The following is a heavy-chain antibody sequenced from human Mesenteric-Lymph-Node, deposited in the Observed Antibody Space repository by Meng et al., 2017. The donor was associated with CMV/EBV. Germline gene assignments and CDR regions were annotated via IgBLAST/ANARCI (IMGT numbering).Heavy chain of an antibody. CDR1: GFTFDDYG. CDR3: ARDPSGIVGDDRWFDP. J-gene: IGHJ5*02. V-gene: IGHV3-20*04. CDR2: INWNGGST. D-gene: IGHD1-26*01. Sequence: GGSLRLSCAASGFTFDDYGMSWVRQAPGKGLEWVSGINWNGGSTGYADSVKGRFTTSRDNAKNSLYLQMNSLRAEDTALYYCARDPSGIVGDDRWFDPWGQGTLVTVSS.